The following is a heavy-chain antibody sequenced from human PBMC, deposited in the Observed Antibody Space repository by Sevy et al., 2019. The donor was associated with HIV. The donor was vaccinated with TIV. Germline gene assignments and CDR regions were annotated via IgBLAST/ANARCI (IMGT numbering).Heavy chain of an antibody. CDR2: ITPNNGHT. CDR1: GYTFTYYH. J-gene: IGHJ1*01. CDR3: ARAPSGSQGPGQYFHH. D-gene: IGHD1-26*01. Sequence: ASVKVSCKASGYTFTYYHITWVRQAPGQGLEWMGWITPNNGHTNIAQRLQGRVTMTTDTSASTAYLELGSLTSDDPAVYYCARAPSGSQGPGQYFHHWGQGTLVTVSS. V-gene: IGHV1-18*01.